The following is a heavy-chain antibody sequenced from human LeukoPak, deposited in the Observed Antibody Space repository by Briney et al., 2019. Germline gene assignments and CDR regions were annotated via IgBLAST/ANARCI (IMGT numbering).Heavy chain of an antibody. Sequence: ASVKVSCKASGYTFNIYGITWERQAPGQGLEWMGWISPYNGNTNYAQNLQGRVTMTTDTSTSTAYMELRSLRSDDTAVYYCAREDYYDTSGHAFDIWGQGTMVTVSS. CDR3: AREDYYDTSGHAFDI. V-gene: IGHV1-18*01. CDR1: GYTFNIYG. D-gene: IGHD3-22*01. J-gene: IGHJ3*02. CDR2: ISPYNGNT.